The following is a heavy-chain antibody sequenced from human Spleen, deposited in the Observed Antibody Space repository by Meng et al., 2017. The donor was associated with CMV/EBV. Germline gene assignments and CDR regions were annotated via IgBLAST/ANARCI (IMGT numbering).Heavy chain of an antibody. CDR2: IHHTGSS. D-gene: IGHD3-3*01. Sequence: SETLSLTCTVSDYSISSGYYWGCVRQPPGKGLEWIGSIHHTGSSYYNPSLKGRVTISVDTSKNQFSLKLTSVTAADTAVYYCARGIFGVVDYWGQGTLVTVSS. CDR1: DYSISSGYY. CDR3: ARGIFGVVDY. V-gene: IGHV4-38-2*02. J-gene: IGHJ4*02.